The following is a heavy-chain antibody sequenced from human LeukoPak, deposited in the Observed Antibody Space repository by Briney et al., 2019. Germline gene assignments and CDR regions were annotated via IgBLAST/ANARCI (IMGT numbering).Heavy chain of an antibody. CDR3: SLAPYSGSYSLPH. Sequence: ASVKVSCKASGYTFTGYYMHWVRQAPGQGLEWMGIINPSGGSTSYAQKFQGRVTMTRDTSTSTVYMELSSLRSEDTAVYYCSLAPYSGSYSLPHWGQGTLVTVSS. D-gene: IGHD1-26*01. J-gene: IGHJ4*02. V-gene: IGHV1-46*01. CDR2: INPSGGST. CDR1: GYTFTGYY.